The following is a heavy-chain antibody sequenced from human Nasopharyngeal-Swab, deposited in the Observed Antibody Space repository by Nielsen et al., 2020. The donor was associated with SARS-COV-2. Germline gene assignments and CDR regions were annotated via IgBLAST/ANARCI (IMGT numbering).Heavy chain of an antibody. CDR1: GGSFSGYY. J-gene: IGHJ2*01. CDR3: AREGPPAGWYSGSYYQSVKWYFDL. V-gene: IGHV4-34*01. Sequence: GSLRLSCAVYGGSFSGYYWSWIRQPPGKGLEWIGEINHSGSTNYNPSLKSRVTISVDTSKNQFSLKLSSVTAADTAVYYCAREGPPAGWYSGSYYQSVKWYFDLWGRGTLVTVSS. D-gene: IGHD1-26*01. CDR2: INHSGST.